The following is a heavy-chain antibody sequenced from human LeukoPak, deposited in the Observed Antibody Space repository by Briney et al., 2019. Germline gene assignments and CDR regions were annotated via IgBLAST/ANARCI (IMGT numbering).Heavy chain of an antibody. CDR3: ARGASRLGFGSLDY. CDR2: ISSSSSYI. V-gene: IGHV3-21*01. CDR1: GFTFSSYS. D-gene: IGHD3-10*01. J-gene: IGHJ4*02. Sequence: GGSLRLSCAASGFTFSSYSMIWVRQAPGKGLEWVSSISSSSSYIYYADSVKGRFTISRDNAKNSLYLQMNSLRAEDTAVYYCARGASRLGFGSLDYWGQGTLVTVSS.